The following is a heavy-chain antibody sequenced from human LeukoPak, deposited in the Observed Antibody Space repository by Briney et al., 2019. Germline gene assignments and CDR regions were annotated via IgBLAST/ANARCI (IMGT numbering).Heavy chain of an antibody. Sequence: ASVKVSCKASGFSFSSTSMQWVRQARGQRLEWIGCLAVDSGNTNYAQKFQGRVTITRDMSTSTAYMELRSLRAEDTALYYCAAVFGSGYYYCFDYWGQGSLVSVCS. D-gene: IGHD3-22*01. CDR3: AAVFGSGYYYCFDY. J-gene: IGHJ4*02. V-gene: IGHV1-58*02. CDR1: GFSFSSTS. CDR2: LAVDSGNT.